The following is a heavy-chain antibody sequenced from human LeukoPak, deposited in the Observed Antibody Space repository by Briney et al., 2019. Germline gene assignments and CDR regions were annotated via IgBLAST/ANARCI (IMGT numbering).Heavy chain of an antibody. V-gene: IGHV1-8*01. CDR1: GYTFTSYD. Sequence: ASVKVSCKASGYTFTSYDINWVRQATGQGLEWMGCMNPNSGNTGYAQKFQGRVTMTRNTSISTAYMELSSLRSEDTAVYYCARGIAAAGTGSYFDYWGQGTLVTVSS. J-gene: IGHJ4*02. CDR3: ARGIAAAGTGSYFDY. CDR2: MNPNSGNT. D-gene: IGHD6-13*01.